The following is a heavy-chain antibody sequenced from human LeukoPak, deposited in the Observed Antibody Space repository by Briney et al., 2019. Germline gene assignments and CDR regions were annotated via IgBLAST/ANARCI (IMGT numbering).Heavy chain of an antibody. V-gene: IGHV3-7*01. D-gene: IGHD3-3*01. Sequence: GGSLRLSCAASGFAFNSFVMHWVRQAPGKGLEWVAHIKQDGSQEYYVDSVKGRFTISRGSAKNSLYLQMNSLRAEDTAVYYCARGVPYDSWSGPHYSDYWGQGTLVTVSS. J-gene: IGHJ4*02. CDR3: ARGVPYDSWSGPHYSDY. CDR2: IKQDGSQE. CDR1: GFAFNSFV.